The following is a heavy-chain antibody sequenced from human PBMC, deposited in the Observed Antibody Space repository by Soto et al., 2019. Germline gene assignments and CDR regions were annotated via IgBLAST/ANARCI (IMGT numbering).Heavy chain of an antibody. CDR2: ISGSGGST. V-gene: IGHV3-23*01. J-gene: IGHJ5*02. CDR1: GFTFSSYA. Sequence: GGSLRLSSAAAGFTFSSYAMSWVRQAPGKGLEWVSAISGSGGSTYYADSVKGRFTISRDNSKNTLYLQMNSLRAEDTAVYYCANLAHFSGWFDPWGQGTLVTVSS. CDR3: ANLAHFSGWFDP.